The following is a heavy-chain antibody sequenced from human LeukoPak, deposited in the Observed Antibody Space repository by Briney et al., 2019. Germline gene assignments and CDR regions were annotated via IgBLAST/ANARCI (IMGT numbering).Heavy chain of an antibody. Sequence: ASVKVSCKASGYTFTGFYIHWVRQAPGQGLEWMGWISAYNGNTNYAQKLQGRVTMTTDTSTSTAYMELRSLRSDDTAVYYCARYQYSGRAWELLYYFDYWGQGTLVTVSS. CDR3: ARYQYSGRAWELLYYFDY. V-gene: IGHV1-18*04. D-gene: IGHD1-26*01. J-gene: IGHJ4*02. CDR2: ISAYNGNT. CDR1: GYTFTGFY.